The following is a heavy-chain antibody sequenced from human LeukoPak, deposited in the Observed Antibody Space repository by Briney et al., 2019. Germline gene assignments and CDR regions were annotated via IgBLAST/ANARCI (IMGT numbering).Heavy chain of an antibody. D-gene: IGHD3-10*01. CDR3: ATNTMFRGFHAFDI. J-gene: IGHJ3*02. V-gene: IGHV5-51*01. CDR1: GYSFTSYW. CDR2: IYPGDSDT. Sequence: GESLKISCKGSGYSFTSYWIGWVRQMPGKGLEWMGIIYPGDSDTRYSPSFQCQVTISADKSISTAYLQWSSLKASDSAMYYCATNTMFRGFHAFDIWGQGTMVTVSS.